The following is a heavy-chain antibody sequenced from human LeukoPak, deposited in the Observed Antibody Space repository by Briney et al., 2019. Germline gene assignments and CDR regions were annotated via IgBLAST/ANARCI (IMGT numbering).Heavy chain of an antibody. D-gene: IGHD3-16*01. Sequence: SETLSLTCTVSGGSISSYYWTWIRQPPGKGLEWIGYIFYSGSTNYNPSLKSRVTISVETSKNQFSLKLSSVTAAETAVYYCARVGGGSSASYYFDYWGQGTLVTVSS. CDR2: IFYSGST. V-gene: IGHV4-59*01. CDR1: GGSISSYY. J-gene: IGHJ4*02. CDR3: ARVGGGSSASYYFDY.